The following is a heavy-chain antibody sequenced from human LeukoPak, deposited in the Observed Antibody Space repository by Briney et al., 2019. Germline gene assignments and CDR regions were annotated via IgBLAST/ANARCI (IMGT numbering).Heavy chain of an antibody. CDR1: GFTFSSYA. CDR3: AKDPGVVPAHYFDY. Sequence: PGGSLRLSCAASGFTFSSYAMNWVRQAPGKGLEWVSATGSTGVSTFYAGSVKGRFTVSRDNSKNTLSLQMNSLRAEDTAVYYCAKDPGVVPAHYFDYWGQGILVTVSS. J-gene: IGHJ4*02. CDR2: TGSTGVST. V-gene: IGHV3-23*01. D-gene: IGHD2-2*01.